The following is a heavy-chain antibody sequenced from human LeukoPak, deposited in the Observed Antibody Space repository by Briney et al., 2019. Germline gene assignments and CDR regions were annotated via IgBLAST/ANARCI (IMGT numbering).Heavy chain of an antibody. Sequence: GASVKVSCKASGGTFSSYVITWVRQAPGQGLEWMGWMNPNSGNTGYAQKFQGRVTMTRNTSISTAYMELSSLRSEDTAVYYCARGLGYCSGGSCYDAFDIWGQGTMVTVSS. D-gene: IGHD2-15*01. J-gene: IGHJ3*02. V-gene: IGHV1-8*01. CDR1: GGTFSSYV. CDR2: MNPNSGNT. CDR3: ARGLGYCSGGSCYDAFDI.